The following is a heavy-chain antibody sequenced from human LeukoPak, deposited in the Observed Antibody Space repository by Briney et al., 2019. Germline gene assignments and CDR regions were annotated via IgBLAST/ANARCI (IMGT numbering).Heavy chain of an antibody. CDR1: GGSISSYY. J-gene: IGHJ6*03. CDR2: IYYSGST. V-gene: IGHV4-59*12. Sequence: SETLSLTCTVSGGSISSYYWSWIRQPPGKGLEWIGYIYYSGSTNYNPSLKSRVTISVDTSKNQFSLKLSSVTAADTAVYYCARDRVGPTTYYYYMDVWGKGTTVTVSS. D-gene: IGHD1-26*01. CDR3: ARDRVGPTTYYYYMDV.